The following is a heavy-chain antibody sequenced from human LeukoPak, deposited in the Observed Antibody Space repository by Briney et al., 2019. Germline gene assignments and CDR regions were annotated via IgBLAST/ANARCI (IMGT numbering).Heavy chain of an antibody. CDR1: GFTFSSYA. V-gene: IGHV3-23*01. CDR2: ISGSGGST. CDR3: AKYSGSYYYPPNWDS. J-gene: IGHJ4*02. D-gene: IGHD1-26*01. Sequence: PGGSLRLSCVGSGFTFSSYAMSWVRQAPGKGLEWVSVISGSGGSTYYAESVKGRFTLSRDYPKNTLYLQMNSLRAEDTAVYFCAKYSGSYYYPPNWDSWGQGTLVTVSS.